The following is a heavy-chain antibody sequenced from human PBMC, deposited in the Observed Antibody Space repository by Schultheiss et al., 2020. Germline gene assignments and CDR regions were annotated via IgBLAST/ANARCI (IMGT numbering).Heavy chain of an antibody. Sequence: GESLKISCKTSAYTFTAYYVHWVRQAPGQGLELVGWINTYNGDTDYAQMLQGRVTITSDTSTSTAYMELRSLRSDDTAVYYCAADVSPSSGDYYYYYMDVWGKGTTVTVS. V-gene: IGHV1-18*04. J-gene: IGHJ6*03. CDR3: AADVSPSSGDYYYYYMDV. CDR2: INTYNGDT. CDR1: AYTFTAYY. D-gene: IGHD2-15*01.